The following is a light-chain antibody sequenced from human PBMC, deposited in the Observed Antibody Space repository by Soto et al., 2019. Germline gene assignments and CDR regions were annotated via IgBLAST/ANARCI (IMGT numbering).Light chain of an antibody. V-gene: IGKV1-39*01. CDR2: VAS. CDR3: QQSYGTPIT. J-gene: IGKJ5*01. Sequence: DIQMTQSPSSVSSTVGDRVTITCWASQSISRYLNWYQQKPGKAPNLLIYVASSLQSEVPSRFSGSGSGTDFTLTITSLQPEDFATYYCQQSYGTPITFGQGTRLEIK. CDR1: QSISRY.